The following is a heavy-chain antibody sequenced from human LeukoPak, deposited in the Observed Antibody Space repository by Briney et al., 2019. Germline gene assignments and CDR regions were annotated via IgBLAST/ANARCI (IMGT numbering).Heavy chain of an antibody. J-gene: IGHJ4*02. CDR3: ASARNYDVLTGYFLDY. Sequence: SETLSLTCIVSGGSISNGNYYWVWIRQPPGKGLEWIGSIYYSRITYYNPSLKSRITISVDTAKNQFSLKLSSVTAADTAVYYCASARNYDVLTGYFLDYWGQGALVTVSS. CDR2: IYYSRIT. D-gene: IGHD3-9*01. V-gene: IGHV4-39*01. CDR1: GGSISNGNYY.